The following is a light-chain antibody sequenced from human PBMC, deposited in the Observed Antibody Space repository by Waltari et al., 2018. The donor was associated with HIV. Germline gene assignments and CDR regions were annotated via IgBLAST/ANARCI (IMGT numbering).Light chain of an antibody. CDR2: GVN. CDR1: TNDLGIYYL. CDR3: SSYTDSDTLL. J-gene: IGLJ2*01. V-gene: IGLV2-14*01. Sequence: QSALTQPASVSGSPGQSITISCTGATNDLGIYYLLSWYQTYPGKAPQLIIYGVNTRPSGISNRFSGSRSGNTASLTISALHGDDEADYYCSSYTDSDTLLFGGGTKLTVL.